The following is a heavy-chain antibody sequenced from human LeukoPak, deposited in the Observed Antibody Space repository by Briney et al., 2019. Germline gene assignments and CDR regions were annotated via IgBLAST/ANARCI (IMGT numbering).Heavy chain of an antibody. J-gene: IGHJ4*02. CDR2: IYYSGST. CDR1: GGSISSSTYY. V-gene: IGHV4-39*01. CDR3: ARSSTIHGHFDY. Sequence: SETLSLTCTVSGGSISSSTYYWGWIRQPPGKGLEWIGSIYYSGSTYYTPSLKSRVTISVDTSKDQFSPKLSSVTAADTAVYYCARSSTIHGHFDYWGQGTLVTVSS. D-gene: IGHD5-18*01.